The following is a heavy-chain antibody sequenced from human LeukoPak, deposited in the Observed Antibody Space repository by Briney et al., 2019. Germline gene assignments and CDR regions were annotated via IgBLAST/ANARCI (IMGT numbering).Heavy chain of an antibody. J-gene: IGHJ4*02. CDR3: ARSIAASYYFDY. Sequence: SVKVSCKASGGTSSSYAISWVRQAPGQGLEWMGGIIPIFGTANYAQKFQGRVTITADESTSTAYMELSSLRSEDTAVYYCARSIAASYYFDYWGQGTLVTVSS. D-gene: IGHD6-6*01. CDR1: GGTSSSYA. CDR2: IIPIFGTA. V-gene: IGHV1-69*13.